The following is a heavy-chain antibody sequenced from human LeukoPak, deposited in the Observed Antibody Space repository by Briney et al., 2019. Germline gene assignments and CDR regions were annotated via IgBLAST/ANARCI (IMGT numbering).Heavy chain of an antibody. Sequence: PSETLSLTCTVSGDSMSSRSYYWGWIRQPPGKGLEWIGEINHSGSTNYNPSLKSRVTISVDTSKNQFSLKLSSVTAADTAVYYCASGFGPGYYYYMDVWGKGTTVTVSS. CDR2: INHSGST. D-gene: IGHD3-10*01. CDR3: ASGFGPGYYYYMDV. J-gene: IGHJ6*03. V-gene: IGHV4-39*07. CDR1: GDSMSSRSYY.